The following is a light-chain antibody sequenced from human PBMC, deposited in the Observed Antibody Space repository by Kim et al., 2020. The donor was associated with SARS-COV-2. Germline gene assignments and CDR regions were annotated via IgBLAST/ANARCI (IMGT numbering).Light chain of an antibody. J-gene: IGKJ4*01. V-gene: IGKV1-6*01. CDR1: QGIRND. CDR3: LQDYGYPRT. Sequence: AIQMTQSPSSLSASVGDRVTITCRASQGIRNDLGWYQQKPGRAPNRLIYATSTLQSGVPSRFSGSGSGTDFTLTISSLQPEDVATYYCLQDYGYPRTFGRGTKVDIK. CDR2: ATS.